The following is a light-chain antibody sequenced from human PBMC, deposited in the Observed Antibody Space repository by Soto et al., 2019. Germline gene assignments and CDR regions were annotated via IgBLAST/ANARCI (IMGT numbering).Light chain of an antibody. V-gene: IGLV2-14*03. Sequence: QSALTQPASVSGSPGQSITISCTGNSSDVGGYNSVSWYQHHPGKAPKLMIFDVSDRPSGVSSRFSGSKSGNTASLTISGLQAEDEADYYCSSYTTSSTPHYVFGPGTKVTVL. CDR2: DVS. CDR1: SSDVGGYNS. CDR3: SSYTTSSTPHYV. J-gene: IGLJ1*01.